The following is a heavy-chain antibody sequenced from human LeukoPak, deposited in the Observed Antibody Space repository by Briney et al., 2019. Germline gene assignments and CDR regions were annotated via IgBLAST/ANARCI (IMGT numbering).Heavy chain of an antibody. CDR2: INPNSGGT. J-gene: IGHJ4*02. CDR1: GYTFTGYY. V-gene: IGHV1-2*02. Sequence: GASVKVSCKASGYTFTGYYMHWVRQAPGQGLEWMGWINPNSGGTNYAQKFQGRVTMTRDTSISTAYMELSRLRSDDTAVYYCARGDYDYVWPPPRMTGDYFDYWGQGTLVTVSS. CDR3: ARGDYDYVWPPPRMTGDYFDY. D-gene: IGHD3-16*01.